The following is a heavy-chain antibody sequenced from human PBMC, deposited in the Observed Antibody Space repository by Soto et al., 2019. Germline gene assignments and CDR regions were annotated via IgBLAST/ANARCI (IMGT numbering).Heavy chain of an antibody. CDR3: ARTRDLLLWFGEFDY. V-gene: IGHV5-51*01. J-gene: IGHJ4*02. Sequence: GESLKISCKGSGYSFTSYWIDWVRQMPGKGLEWMGIIYPGDSDTRYSPSFQGQVTISADKSISTAYLQWSSLKASDTAMYYCARTRDLLLWFGEFDYWGQGTLVTVSS. CDR1: GYSFTSYW. CDR2: IYPGDSDT. D-gene: IGHD3-10*01.